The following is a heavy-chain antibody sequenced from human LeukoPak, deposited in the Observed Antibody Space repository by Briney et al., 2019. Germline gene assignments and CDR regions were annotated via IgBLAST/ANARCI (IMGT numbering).Heavy chain of an antibody. V-gene: IGHV1-18*01. CDR1: GYTFTSYG. Sequence: ASVKVSCKASGYTFTSYGISWVRQAPGQGLEWMGWISAYNGNTNYAQKLQGRVTMTTDTSTGTAYMELRSLGSDDTAVYYCARVRSVTSTEYYYYYMDVWGKGTTVTVSS. J-gene: IGHJ6*03. CDR2: ISAYNGNT. D-gene: IGHD4-11*01. CDR3: ARVRSVTSTEYYYYYMDV.